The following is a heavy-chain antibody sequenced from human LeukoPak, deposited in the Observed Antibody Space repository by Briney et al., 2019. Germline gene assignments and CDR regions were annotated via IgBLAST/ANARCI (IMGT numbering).Heavy chain of an antibody. CDR2: INHSGST. CDR1: GGSFSGYY. CDR3: ARESRIGAVDY. V-gene: IGHV4-34*01. J-gene: IGHJ4*02. D-gene: IGHD2-15*01. Sequence: PSETLSLTCAVYGGSFSGYYXSWIRQPXXXXXEWIGEINHSGSTNYNPSLKSRVTISVDTSKNQFSLKLSSVTAADTAVYYCARESRIGAVDYWGQGTLVTVSS.